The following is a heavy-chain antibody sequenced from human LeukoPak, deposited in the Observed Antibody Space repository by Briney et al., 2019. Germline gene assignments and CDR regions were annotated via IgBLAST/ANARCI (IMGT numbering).Heavy chain of an antibody. D-gene: IGHD2-2*01. J-gene: IGHJ4*02. CDR3: ARQGSSSTSWQTIDY. CDR1: GYSFTSYW. CDR2: INPVDSET. V-gene: IGHV5-51*01. Sequence: GESLKISCKGSGYSFTSYWIGWVRQMPGKGLECMGIINPVDSETRYSPSFQGQVTISVDKSITTASLQWSSLRASDTAMYYCARQGSSSTSWQTIDYWGQGTLVTVSS.